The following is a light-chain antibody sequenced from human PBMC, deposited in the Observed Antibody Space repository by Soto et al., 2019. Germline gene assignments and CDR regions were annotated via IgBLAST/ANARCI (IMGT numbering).Light chain of an antibody. J-gene: IGKJ5*01. Sequence: EIVLTQSPAALSLSPGERATLCCRASQSVSSDLAWYHQKPGQAPRLLIYDASNRATGIPARFSGSGSGTEFTLIISSLQSEDFAVYYCQQYNNWPPITFGQGTRLEIK. V-gene: IGKV3D-15*01. CDR3: QQYNNWPPIT. CDR1: QSVSSD. CDR2: DAS.